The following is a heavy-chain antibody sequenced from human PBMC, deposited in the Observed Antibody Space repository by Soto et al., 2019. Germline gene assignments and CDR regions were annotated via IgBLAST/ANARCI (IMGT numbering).Heavy chain of an antibody. J-gene: IGHJ5*02. D-gene: IGHD2-15*01. CDR1: GGTFSSYA. Sequence: ASVKVSCKASGGTFSSYAISWVRQAPGQGLEWVGGIIPIFGTANYAQKFQGRVTITADESTSPAYMELSSLRSEDTAVYYCAREALIVVVVAASGWFDPWGQGTLVTVSS. CDR2: IIPIFGTA. CDR3: AREALIVVVVAASGWFDP. V-gene: IGHV1-69*13.